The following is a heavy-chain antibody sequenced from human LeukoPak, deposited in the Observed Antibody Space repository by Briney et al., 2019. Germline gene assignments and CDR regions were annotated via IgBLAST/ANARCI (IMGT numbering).Heavy chain of an antibody. V-gene: IGHV1-2*02. Sequence: ASVKVSCTTSGYTFSDYYLHWVRQAPGQGLEWMGWINPSSGGTKNAQKFQGRVTMTRDTSISTGYMELSRLRSDDTAVYYCARPIRGSYVEDVFDIWGQGTMVTVSA. D-gene: IGHD1-26*01. CDR3: ARPIRGSYVEDVFDI. CDR1: GYTFSDYY. J-gene: IGHJ3*02. CDR2: INPSSGGT.